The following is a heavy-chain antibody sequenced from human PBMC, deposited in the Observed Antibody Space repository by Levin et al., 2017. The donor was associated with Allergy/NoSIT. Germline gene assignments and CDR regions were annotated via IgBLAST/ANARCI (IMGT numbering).Heavy chain of an antibody. CDR3: ARDSCNGGSCYSYDY. CDR1: GFTFSSYA. Sequence: LSLTCAASGFTFSSYAMHWVRQAPDKGLEWVAVILYDGSNAYHADSVKGRFTISRDNSKNTLYLQMNSLRAEDTAVYYCARDSCNGGSCYSYDYWGQGTLVTVSS. J-gene: IGHJ4*02. D-gene: IGHD2-15*01. V-gene: IGHV3-30-3*01. CDR2: ILYDGSNA.